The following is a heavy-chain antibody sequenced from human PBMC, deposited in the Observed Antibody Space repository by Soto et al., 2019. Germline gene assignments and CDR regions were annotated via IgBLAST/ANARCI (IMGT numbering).Heavy chain of an antibody. Sequence: SETLSLTCTVSGGSIKGGGYYWVWIRQPPGQGLEWLATVYYSGTTYYNPSLKSRLSISLDTSRNLFSLDLTSVTAAATAFYYGPRLAYSDSGTWGQGTLVTVSS. V-gene: IGHV4-39*01. J-gene: IGHJ4*02. CDR2: VYYSGTT. CDR1: GGSIKGGGYY. D-gene: IGHD5-12*01. CDR3: PRLAYSDSGT.